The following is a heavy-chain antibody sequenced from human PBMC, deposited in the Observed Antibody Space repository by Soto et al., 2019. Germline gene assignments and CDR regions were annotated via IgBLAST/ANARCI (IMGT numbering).Heavy chain of an antibody. V-gene: IGHV3-48*01. J-gene: IGHJ4*02. CDR1: GFTFSSYS. CDR2: ISSSSSTI. Sequence: GGSLRLSCAASGFTFSSYSMNWVRQAPGKGLEWVSYISSSSSTIYYADSVKGRFTISRDNAKNSLYLQMNSLRAEDTAVYYCATNRKPETRWYDYWGQGTLVTVSS. D-gene: IGHD6-13*01. CDR3: ATNRKPETRWYDY.